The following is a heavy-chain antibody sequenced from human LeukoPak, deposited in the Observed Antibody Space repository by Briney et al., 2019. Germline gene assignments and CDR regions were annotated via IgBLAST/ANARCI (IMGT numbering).Heavy chain of an antibody. CDR2: INPSGGST. CDR3: ARERKEGYYDSSGYYP. J-gene: IGHJ5*02. Sequence: GASVKVSCKASGYTFTSYYMHWVRQAPGQGLEWMGIINPSGGSTSYAQKFQGRVTMTRDTSTSTVYMELSSLRSEDTAVYYCARERKEGYYDSSGYYPWGQGTLVTVSS. V-gene: IGHV1-46*01. CDR1: GYTFTSYY. D-gene: IGHD3-22*01.